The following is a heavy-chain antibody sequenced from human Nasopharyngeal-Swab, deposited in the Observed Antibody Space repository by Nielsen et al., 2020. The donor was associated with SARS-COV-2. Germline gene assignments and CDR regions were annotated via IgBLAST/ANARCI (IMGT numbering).Heavy chain of an antibody. D-gene: IGHD3-10*01. J-gene: IGHJ3*02. V-gene: IGHV3-30-3*01. CDR3: ASTYGSGGLDAFDI. CDR2: ISYDGSNK. Sequence: VRQAPGKGLEWVAVISYDGSNKYYADSVKGRFTISRDNSKNTLYLQMNSLRAEDTAVYYCASTYGSGGLDAFDIWGQGTMVTVSS.